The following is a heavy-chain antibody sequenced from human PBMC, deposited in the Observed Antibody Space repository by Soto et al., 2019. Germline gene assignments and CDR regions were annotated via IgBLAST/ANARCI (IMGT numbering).Heavy chain of an antibody. V-gene: IGHV1-58*01. CDR1: GFTFTSSA. CDR3: AAPTRVDGLPRICGMDG. CDR2: IVVGSGNT. D-gene: IGHD3-9*01. Sequence: SLQVSCKASGFTFTSSAVQWVRQARGQRLEWIGWIVVGSGNTNYAQKFQERVTITRDMSTSTAYMELSSLRSEDTAVYYCAAPTRVDGLPRICGMDGWGNGTTVTVYS. J-gene: IGHJ6*04.